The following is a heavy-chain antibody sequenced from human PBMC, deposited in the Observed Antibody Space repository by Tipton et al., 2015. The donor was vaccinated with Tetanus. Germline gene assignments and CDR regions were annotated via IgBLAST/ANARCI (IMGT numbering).Heavy chain of an antibody. J-gene: IGHJ4*02. CDR1: GYIFDNYW. CDR2: IYPGDSDT. CDR3: ARAHCSDGVCNFDY. D-gene: IGHD2-8*01. Sequence: QLVQSGGEVKKPGESLKISCKGSGYIFDNYWIGWVRQMPGKGLEWMGIIYPGDSDTRYSPSFQGQVTIPVDKSISTAYLQWSSLKASDTSMFYCARAHCSDGVCNFDYWGQGALVTVAS. V-gene: IGHV5-51*01.